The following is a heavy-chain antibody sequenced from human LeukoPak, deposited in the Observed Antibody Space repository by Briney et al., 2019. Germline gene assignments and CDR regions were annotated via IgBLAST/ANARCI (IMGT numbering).Heavy chain of an antibody. J-gene: IGHJ6*03. CDR3: ARGPMVRGVFYYYYYYMDV. D-gene: IGHD3-10*01. V-gene: IGHV1-46*01. Sequence: ASVKVSCKASVYTFTSYGISWVRQAPGQGLGWMGIINPSGGSTSYAQKFQGRVTMTRDTSTSTVYMELSSLRSEDTAVYYCARGPMVRGVFYYYYYYMDVWGKGTTVTISS. CDR1: VYTFTSYG. CDR2: INPSGGST.